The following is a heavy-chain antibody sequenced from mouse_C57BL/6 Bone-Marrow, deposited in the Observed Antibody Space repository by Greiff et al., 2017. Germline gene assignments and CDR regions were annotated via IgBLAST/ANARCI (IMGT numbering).Heavy chain of an antibody. V-gene: IGHV1-78*01. Sequence: VKLQESDAELVKPGASVKISCKVSGYTFTDHTIHWMKQRPEQGLEWIGYIYPRDGSTKYNEKFKGKATLAADKSSSTAYMQLNSLTSEDSAVYFGARGSYYYGSSVFGYWGQGTLVTVSA. CDR3: ARGSYYYGSSVFGY. CDR2: IYPRDGST. J-gene: IGHJ3*01. D-gene: IGHD1-1*01. CDR1: GYTFTDHT.